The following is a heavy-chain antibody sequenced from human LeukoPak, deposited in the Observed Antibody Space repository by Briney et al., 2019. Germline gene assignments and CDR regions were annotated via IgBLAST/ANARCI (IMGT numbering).Heavy chain of an antibody. Sequence: SETLSLTCTVSGGSISESSYYWGWIRQSPGKGLEWIGSISNSGSTRYNPSLKSRVNISIDTSKNQFSLKLSSVTAADTAVYYCGREGHYSQNVNSYYMDVWGKGTTVTVSS. CDR3: GREGHYSQNVNSYYMDV. D-gene: IGHD4-11*01. V-gene: IGHV4-39*02. CDR2: ISNSGST. J-gene: IGHJ6*03. CDR1: GGSISESSYY.